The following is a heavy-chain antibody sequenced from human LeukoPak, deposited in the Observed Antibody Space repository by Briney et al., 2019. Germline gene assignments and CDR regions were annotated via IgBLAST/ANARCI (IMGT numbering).Heavy chain of an antibody. CDR2: IRYDGSNK. Sequence: GGSLRLSCAASGFIFSSYGMHWVRQAPGKGLDWVAFIRYDGSNKYYADSVKGRFTISRDNSKNTLYLQMNSLRAEDTAVYYCAKVNSASNPNFDYWGQGTLVTVSS. CDR1: GFIFSSYG. J-gene: IGHJ4*02. D-gene: IGHD1-14*01. CDR3: AKVNSASNPNFDY. V-gene: IGHV3-30*02.